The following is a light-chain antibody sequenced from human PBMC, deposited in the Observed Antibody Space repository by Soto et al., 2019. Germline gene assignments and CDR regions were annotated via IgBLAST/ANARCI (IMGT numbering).Light chain of an antibody. CDR1: QSINSE. J-gene: IGKJ2*01. CDR2: GAS. V-gene: IGKV3-15*01. Sequence: EIVMTQSPATLSLSPGERAALSCRASQSINSELAWYQQKPGQHPRLLIYGASTRDTGVPARFTGSESGSEFTLTISGLQSEDFAVYYCQQGHNWPLTFGQGTRLEI. CDR3: QQGHNWPLT.